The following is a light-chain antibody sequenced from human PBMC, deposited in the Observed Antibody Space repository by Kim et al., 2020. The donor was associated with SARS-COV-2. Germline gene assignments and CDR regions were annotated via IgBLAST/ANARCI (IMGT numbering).Light chain of an antibody. Sequence: DIQMTQSPSTLSASVGDRVTITCRASQSISDWLNWYQQKPGKAPNLLIYKASSLESGVPSRFSGSGSGTEFTLTVSSLQPDDIATYYCQQYNSYPPTFGPGTKVDIK. CDR2: KAS. CDR3: QQYNSYPPT. V-gene: IGKV1-5*03. CDR1: QSISDW. J-gene: IGKJ1*01.